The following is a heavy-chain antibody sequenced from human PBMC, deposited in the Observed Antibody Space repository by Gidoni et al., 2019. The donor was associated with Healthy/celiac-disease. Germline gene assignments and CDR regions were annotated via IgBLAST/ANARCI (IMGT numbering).Heavy chain of an antibody. D-gene: IGHD2-15*01. J-gene: IGHJ4*02. CDR2: ISSRGSTI. V-gene: IGHV3-11*01. CDR3: ARDRGSGLGVSYYFDY. CDR1: GFTFSYYY. Sequence: QVPLVESGGGLVNPEGCLRLSCAASGFTFSYYYMSWMRQAPGKGLEWVSYISSRGSTIDDADGVKGRFTISRDNAKNSLYLQMNSLRAEDTAVYYCARDRGSGLGVSYYFDYWGQGTLVTVSS.